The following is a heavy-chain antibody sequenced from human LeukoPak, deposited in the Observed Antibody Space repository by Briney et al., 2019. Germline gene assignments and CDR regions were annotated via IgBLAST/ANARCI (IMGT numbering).Heavy chain of an antibody. CDR2: ISYDGSDK. D-gene: IGHD3-10*01. V-gene: IGHV3-30*03. J-gene: IGHJ5*02. CDR3: VGVVRSHNWFDP. CDR1: GFSFRNYG. Sequence: GGSLRLSCAASGFSFRNYGIHWVRQAPGKGLEWVAVISYDGSDKHYADSVKGRFTISRDNSKNTLYLQMISLRAEDTAVYYCVGVVRSHNWFDPWGQGTLVIVSS.